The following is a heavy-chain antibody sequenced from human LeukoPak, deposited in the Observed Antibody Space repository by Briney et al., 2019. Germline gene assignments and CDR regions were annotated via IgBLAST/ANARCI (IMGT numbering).Heavy chain of an antibody. CDR2: IYYSGST. Sequence: SSETLSLTCTVSGGSISSSSYYWGWIRQPPGQGLEGIVSIYYSGSTYYNPSLKSRITISVYTSKNQSSLNLSSVPAADTAVYYCARQVIGWHSAVDVVVRAAIRGGNWFDPWGQGTLVSVSS. D-gene: IGHD2-2*02. CDR3: ARQVIGWHSAVDVVVRAAIRGGNWFDP. J-gene: IGHJ5*02. V-gene: IGHV4-39*01. CDR1: GGSISSSSYY.